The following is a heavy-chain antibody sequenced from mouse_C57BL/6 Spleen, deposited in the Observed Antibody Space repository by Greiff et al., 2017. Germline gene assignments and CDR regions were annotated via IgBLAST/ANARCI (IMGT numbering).Heavy chain of an antibody. V-gene: IGHV1-80*01. D-gene: IGHD2-3*01. CDR3: ARKDGYYAMDY. Sequence: VQVVESGAELVKPGASVKISCKASGYAFSSYWMNWVKQRPGKGLEWIGQIYPGDGDTNYNGKFKGKATLTADKSSSTAYMQLSSLTSEDSAVYFCARKDGYYAMDYWGQGTSVTVSS. CDR1: GYAFSSYW. J-gene: IGHJ4*01. CDR2: IYPGDGDT.